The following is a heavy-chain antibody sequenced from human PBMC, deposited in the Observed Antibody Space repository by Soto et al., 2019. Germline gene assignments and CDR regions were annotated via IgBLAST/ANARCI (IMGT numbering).Heavy chain of an antibody. J-gene: IGHJ4*01. V-gene: IGHV1-18*04. D-gene: IGHD4-17*01. Sequence: QVQLVQSGAEVKKPGASVKVSCKASGYTFTTYGITWVRQAPGQGLEWMGWISAYSGNTNYAQKLQGRLTVTTDTSTNTAYMDLRSLRSDDTAVXXXXXXXXAGDYGDYGXXXXXYWG. CDR3: XXXXXAGDYGDYGXXXXXY. CDR1: GYTFTTYG. CDR2: ISAYSGNT.